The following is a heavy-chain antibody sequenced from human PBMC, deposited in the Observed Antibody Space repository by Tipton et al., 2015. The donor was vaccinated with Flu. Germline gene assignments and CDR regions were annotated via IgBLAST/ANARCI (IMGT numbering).Heavy chain of an antibody. V-gene: IGHV4-39*07. CDR3: ARGLPWADIVVVPAAKMNYCYYYGMDV. CDR2: IYYSGST. CDR1: GGSISSSSYY. J-gene: IGHJ6*02. D-gene: IGHD2-2*01. Sequence: TLSLTCTVSGGSISSSSYYWGWIRQPPGKGLEWIGSIYYSGSTYYNPSLKSRFTMSVDTSKNQFSLKLSSVTAGDTAVYYCARGLPWADIVVVPAAKMNYCYYYGMDVWGQGTTVTVSS.